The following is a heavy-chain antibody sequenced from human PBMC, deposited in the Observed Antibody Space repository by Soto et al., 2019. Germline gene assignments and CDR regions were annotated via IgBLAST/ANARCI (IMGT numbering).Heavy chain of an antibody. CDR3: ARSSSWTPTIRFDP. CDR1: GGSINSYY. J-gene: IGHJ5*02. CDR2: IYYSGST. Sequence: PSETLSLTCTVSGGSINSYYWSWIRQPPGKGLEWIGYIYYSGSTNYNPSLKSRVTISVDTSKNQFSLKLSSVTAADTAVYYCARSSSWTPTIRFDPWGQGTLVTV. D-gene: IGHD6-13*01. V-gene: IGHV4-59*01.